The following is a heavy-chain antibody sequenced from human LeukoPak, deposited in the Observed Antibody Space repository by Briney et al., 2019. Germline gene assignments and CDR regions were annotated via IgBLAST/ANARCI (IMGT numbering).Heavy chain of an antibody. CDR2: MNPNSGNT. D-gene: IGHD1-26*01. J-gene: IGHJ1*01. Sequence: ASVKVSCKASGYTFTSYDINWVRQATGQGLEWMGWMNPNSGNTGYAQKFQGRVTMTRNTSISTAYMELSSLRAEDTALYYCAKDKGYSGSYTGYFQHWGQGTLVTVSS. CDR1: GYTFTSYD. CDR3: AKDKGYSGSYTGYFQH. V-gene: IGHV1-8*01.